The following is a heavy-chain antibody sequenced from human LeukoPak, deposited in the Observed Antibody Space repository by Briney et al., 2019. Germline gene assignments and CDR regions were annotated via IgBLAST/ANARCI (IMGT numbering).Heavy chain of an antibody. Sequence: VSVKVSCKASGYTFTGYYMHWVRQAPGQGLEWMGWINTNTGNPTYAQGFTGRCVFSLDTSVSTAYLQISSLKAEDTAVYSCARVAEYSSGWYDPFDYWGQGTLVTVSS. J-gene: IGHJ4*02. D-gene: IGHD6-19*01. V-gene: IGHV7-4-1*02. CDR3: ARVAEYSSGWYDPFDY. CDR2: INTNTGNP. CDR1: GYTFTGYY.